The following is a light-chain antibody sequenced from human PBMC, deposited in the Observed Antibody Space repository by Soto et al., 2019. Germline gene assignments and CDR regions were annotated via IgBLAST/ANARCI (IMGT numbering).Light chain of an antibody. CDR1: IFDVGDNF. CDR2: DDD. Sequence: QSVLTQPPSVSAAPGKKVTISCSGTIFDVGDNFVSWYQHFLGTAPKLLIYDDDRRPSGIPDRFSASKSGTSATLRIARVQAGDEADYYCASWDTDVNAVFGGGTKVTVL. J-gene: IGLJ2*01. CDR3: ASWDTDVNAV. V-gene: IGLV1-51*01.